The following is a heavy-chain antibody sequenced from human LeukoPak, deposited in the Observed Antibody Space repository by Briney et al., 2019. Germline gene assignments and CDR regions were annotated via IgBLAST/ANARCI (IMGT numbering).Heavy chain of an antibody. J-gene: IGHJ4*02. Sequence: PGGSLRLSCAASGFTFNVYNMNWVRQAPGKGLEWVSSISSSSIYIYYADSVKGRFTISRDNANNSLYLQMNSLRAEDTAVYYCAGDQRFGHFDYWGQGTLVTVSS. CDR3: AGDQRFGHFDY. V-gene: IGHV3-21*01. CDR1: GFTFNVYN. D-gene: IGHD3-10*01. CDR2: ISSSSIYI.